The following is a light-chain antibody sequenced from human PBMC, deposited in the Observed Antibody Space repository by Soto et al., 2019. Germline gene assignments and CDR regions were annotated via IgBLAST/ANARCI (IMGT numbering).Light chain of an antibody. Sequence: EIVLTQSPGTLSLSPGERATLACRASQSVTSSYLAWYQQKPGQAPRLLIYGASNRATGIPDRCSGSGSVTDFTLTISRLEPEDFAVYYCQHYGSSPPFTFGPGTKVDIK. CDR1: QSVTSSY. CDR2: GAS. V-gene: IGKV3-20*01. CDR3: QHYGSSPPFT. J-gene: IGKJ3*01.